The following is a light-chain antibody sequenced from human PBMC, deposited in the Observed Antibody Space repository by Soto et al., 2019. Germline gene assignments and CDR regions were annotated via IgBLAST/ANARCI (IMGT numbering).Light chain of an antibody. CDR3: QQGYNIPFT. J-gene: IGKJ5*01. V-gene: IGKV1-39*01. CDR1: QSINNY. Sequence: DIQMTQSPSSLSASLGDTVTITCRATQSINNYLNWYQQKPGKAPKLLLYTAFILQAGVPSRFSGSGSGTDFTLTINNLQPEDFATYYCQQGYNIPFTFGQGTRLEMK. CDR2: TAF.